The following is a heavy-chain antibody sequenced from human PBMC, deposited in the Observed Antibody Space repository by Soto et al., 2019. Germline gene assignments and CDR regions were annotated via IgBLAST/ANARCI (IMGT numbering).Heavy chain of an antibody. V-gene: IGHV1-69*13. CDR2: IIPIFGTA. Sequence: GASVKVSCKASAGTFSSYAISWVREALGQGLEWRGGIIPIFGTANYAQKFQGRVTITAAESTSTAYMELSSLRSEDTDVYYCADLRVVAARPFPDAFDIWGQGTMVTVSS. D-gene: IGHD2-15*01. CDR1: AGTFSSYA. CDR3: ADLRVVAARPFPDAFDI. J-gene: IGHJ3*02.